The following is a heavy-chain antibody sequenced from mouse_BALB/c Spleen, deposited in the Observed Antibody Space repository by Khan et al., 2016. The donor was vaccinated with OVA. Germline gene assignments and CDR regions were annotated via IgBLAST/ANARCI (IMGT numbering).Heavy chain of an antibody. Sequence: VRLQQSGPELVKPGASVKISCKASGYSFTGYFMNWVMQSHGKSLEWIGRINPHIGETFYNQKFKGKATLTVDESSSTAHMELWSLASEDSAVYYCTRIYRSDFDYWGQGTTLTVSS. J-gene: IGHJ2*01. V-gene: IGHV1-20*02. CDR3: TRIYRSDFDY. D-gene: IGHD1-1*01. CDR2: INPHIGET. CDR1: GYSFTGYF.